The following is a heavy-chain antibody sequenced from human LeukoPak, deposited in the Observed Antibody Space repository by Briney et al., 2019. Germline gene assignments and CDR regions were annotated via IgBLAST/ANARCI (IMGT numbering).Heavy chain of an antibody. CDR2: IGGSGTKT. D-gene: IGHD5-18*01. Sequence: PGGTLRLSCAASGFAFTKYAMSWVRQAAGKGLEWVSAIGGSGTKTFYAESVKGRFTISRDNSNNILFLQMDSLRAEDTAMYYCARDHKGYIYGYRRGYSDYYYMDVWGKGTTVTVSS. CDR1: GFAFTKYA. CDR3: ARDHKGYIYGYRRGYSDYYYMDV. J-gene: IGHJ6*03. V-gene: IGHV3-23*01.